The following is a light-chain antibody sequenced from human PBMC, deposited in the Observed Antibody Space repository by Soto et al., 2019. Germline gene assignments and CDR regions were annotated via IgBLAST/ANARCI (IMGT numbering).Light chain of an antibody. V-gene: IGLV2-18*01. CDR1: STDFVSYNR. CDR3: QSCDCSLSRLV. Sequence: QSALTQPPSVSGSPGQSVTISCTGTSTDFVSYNRVSWYQQPPGTAPKLMIYEVSKRPSGVPDRFSGSKSGNTASLTISGLQAADEADYYCQSCDCSLSRLVFGGGTKLTVL. J-gene: IGLJ3*02. CDR2: EVS.